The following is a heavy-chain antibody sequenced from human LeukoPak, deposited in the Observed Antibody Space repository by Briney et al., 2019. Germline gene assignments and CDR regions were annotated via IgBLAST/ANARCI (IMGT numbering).Heavy chain of an antibody. D-gene: IGHD3-16*02. V-gene: IGHV3-30-3*01. J-gene: IGHJ4*02. Sequence: PGGSLRLSCAASGFTFSSYAMHWVRQAPGKGLEWVAVISYDGSNKYYADSVKGRFTISRDNSKNTLYLQMNSLRAEDTAVYYCAREGPYDYVWGSYRYTSHFDYWGQGTLVTVSS. CDR3: AREGPYDYVWGSYRYTSHFDY. CDR2: ISYDGSNK. CDR1: GFTFSSYA.